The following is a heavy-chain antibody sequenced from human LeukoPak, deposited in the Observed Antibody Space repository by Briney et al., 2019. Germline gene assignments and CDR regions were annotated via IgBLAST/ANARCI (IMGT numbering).Heavy chain of an antibody. Sequence: SETLSLTCAVSGGSISSGGHSWSWIRQPPGKGLEWIGYIYQSGSTYYNPSLKGRVTISVDRSKNQFSLKLSSVTAADTAVYYCARGFKRYYYDSSGANWFDPWGQGTLVTVSS. J-gene: IGHJ5*02. CDR2: IYQSGST. D-gene: IGHD3-22*01. CDR3: ARGFKRYYYDSSGANWFDP. CDR1: GGSISSGGHS. V-gene: IGHV4-30-2*01.